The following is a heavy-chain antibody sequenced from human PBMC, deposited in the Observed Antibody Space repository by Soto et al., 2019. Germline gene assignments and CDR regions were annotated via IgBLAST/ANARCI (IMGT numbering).Heavy chain of an antibody. CDR2: ISSSSSTI. J-gene: IGHJ6*03. V-gene: IGHV3-48*01. D-gene: IGHD5-18*01. CDR1: GFTFSSYS. Sequence: EVQLVESGGGLVQPGGSLRLSCAASGFTFSSYSMNWVRQAPGKGLEWVSYISSSSSTIYYADSVKGRFTISRDNAKKSLYLQMNSLRAEDTAVYYCARADKEPRTQLWSTHAGYYYYMDVWGKGTTVTVSS. CDR3: ARADKEPRTQLWSTHAGYYYYMDV.